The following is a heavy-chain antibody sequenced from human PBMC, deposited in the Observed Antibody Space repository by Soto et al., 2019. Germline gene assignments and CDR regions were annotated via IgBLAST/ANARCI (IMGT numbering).Heavy chain of an antibody. CDR2: ISYDGNVA. CDR1: GFTFSNYG. CDR3: AKERPITNWYFDY. D-gene: IGHD1-1*01. Sequence: QVQLVESEGGVVQPGRSLRLSCTASGFTFSNYGMHWVRQAPGKGLEWVTVISYDGNVAYYADSSKTRFTSSRDNYKNTLYLQMNSLRTEDTAVYYCAKERPITNWYFDYWGQGTLVTVSS. J-gene: IGHJ4*02. V-gene: IGHV3-30*18.